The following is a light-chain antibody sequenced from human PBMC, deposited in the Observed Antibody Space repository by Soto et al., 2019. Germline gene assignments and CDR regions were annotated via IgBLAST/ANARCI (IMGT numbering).Light chain of an antibody. J-gene: IGKJ4*01. CDR2: KAS. CDR3: QQYFSFPLT. CDR1: QRISPW. V-gene: IGKV1-5*03. Sequence: DIQMTQSPSTLSASVGDRVTVTCRASQRISPWLAWYQQKPGRAPNVLISKASSLESGVPSRFSVSGSGTESTLTLASLQPDDFAPYYCQQYFSFPLTFGGGTKVEMK.